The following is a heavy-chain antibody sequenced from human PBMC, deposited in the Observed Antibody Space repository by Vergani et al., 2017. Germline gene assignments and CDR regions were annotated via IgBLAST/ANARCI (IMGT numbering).Heavy chain of an antibody. Sequence: EVQLLQSEGAVVQPGGSLRLSCVASGFTFSSHAMSWVRQGHGQGLEWVSSINTNGDYTPYGDSVKGRFTISRDNSKSTLYLQMNSLRAEDTAIYYCAKAGWNYWFDSWGKGTLVIVSS. J-gene: IGHJ5*01. CDR1: GFTFSSHA. V-gene: IGHV3-23*01. CDR3: AKAGWNYWFDS. D-gene: IGHD1-1*01. CDR2: INTNGDYT.